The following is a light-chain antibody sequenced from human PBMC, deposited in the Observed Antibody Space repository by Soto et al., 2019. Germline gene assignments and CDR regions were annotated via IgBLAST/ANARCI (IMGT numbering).Light chain of an antibody. CDR3: GTWDVNRIAPHV. Sequence: VLTQPPSVSAAPGQKVTISCSGSSSNIGNNYVSWYQQFPGAAPKLLIFENNKRPSGIPDRFSGSKSGTSATLVITGLQTGDDAIYYCGTWDVNRIAPHVFGPVTEVTVL. V-gene: IGLV1-51*02. CDR2: ENN. CDR1: SSNIGNNY. J-gene: IGLJ1*01.